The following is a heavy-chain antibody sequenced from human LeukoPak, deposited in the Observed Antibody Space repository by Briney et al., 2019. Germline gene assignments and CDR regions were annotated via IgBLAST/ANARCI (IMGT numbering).Heavy chain of an antibody. Sequence: GGSLRLSCAASGFTFSSYGMHWVRQAPGKGLEWVAVISYDGSNKYYADSVKGRFTISRDNSKNTLYLQMNSLRAEDTAVYYCAKEELFDAFDIWGQGTMVTVSS. D-gene: IGHD1-7*01. J-gene: IGHJ3*02. V-gene: IGHV3-30*18. CDR1: GFTFSSYG. CDR3: AKEELFDAFDI. CDR2: ISYDGSNK.